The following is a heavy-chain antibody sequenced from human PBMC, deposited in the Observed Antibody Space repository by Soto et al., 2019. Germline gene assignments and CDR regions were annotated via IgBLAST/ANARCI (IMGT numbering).Heavy chain of an antibody. CDR3: ARELYYYDSSGYYYGAGWFDP. Sequence: SETLSLTCTVSGGSVSSGSYYWSWIRQPPGKGLEWIGYIYYSGSTNYNPSLKSRVTISVDTSKNQFSLKLSSVTAADTAVYYCARELYYYDSSGYYYGAGWFDPWGQGTLATVSS. CDR1: GGSVSSGSYY. J-gene: IGHJ5*02. CDR2: IYYSGST. D-gene: IGHD3-22*01. V-gene: IGHV4-61*01.